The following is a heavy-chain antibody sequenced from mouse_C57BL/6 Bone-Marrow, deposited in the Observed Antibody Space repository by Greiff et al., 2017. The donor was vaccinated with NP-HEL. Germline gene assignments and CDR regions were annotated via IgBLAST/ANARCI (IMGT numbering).Heavy chain of an antibody. CDR3: ASPGIYYDYDVGFDY. CDR1: GYTFTSYG. D-gene: IGHD2-4*01. Sequence: QVQLQQSGAELARPGASVKLSCKASGYTFTSYGISWVKQRTGQGLEWIGEIYPRSGNTYYNEKFKGKATLTAAKSSSTAYMELRSLTSEDSAVYFCASPGIYYDYDVGFDYWGQGTTLTVSS. V-gene: IGHV1-81*01. CDR2: IYPRSGNT. J-gene: IGHJ2*01.